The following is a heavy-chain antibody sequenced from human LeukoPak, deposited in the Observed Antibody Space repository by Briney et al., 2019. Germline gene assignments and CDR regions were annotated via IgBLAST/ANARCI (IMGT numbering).Heavy chain of an antibody. CDR3: ARDTAFAFDY. V-gene: IGHV3-74*01. J-gene: IGHJ4*02. CDR2: IRSDGSRT. CDR1: GFTFSNYW. D-gene: IGHD2/OR15-2a*01. Sequence: GGSLRLSCVASGFTFSNYWMHWVRQAPGKGLVWVSGIRSDGSRTTYANSVKGRFTISRDNAKNTLYLQMNSLRAEDTAVYYCARDTAFAFDYWGQGTLVTVSS.